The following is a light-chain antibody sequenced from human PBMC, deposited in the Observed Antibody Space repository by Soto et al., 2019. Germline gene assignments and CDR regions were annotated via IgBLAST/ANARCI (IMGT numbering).Light chain of an antibody. V-gene: IGLV2-14*01. CDR2: EVS. CDR1: SSDIGGYNY. Sequence: QSVLTQPASVSGSPGQSITISCTGTSSDIGGYNYVSWYQQHPGKAPKLMIYEVSNRPSGVSNRFSGSKSGNTASLTISGLQAEDEADYYCLSYRSPSAHVFGTGTKVTV. J-gene: IGLJ1*01. CDR3: LSYRSPSAHV.